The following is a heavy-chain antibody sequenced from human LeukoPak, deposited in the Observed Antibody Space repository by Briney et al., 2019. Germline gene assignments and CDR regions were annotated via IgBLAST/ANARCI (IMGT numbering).Heavy chain of an antibody. CDR3: ARDQGYGDYDLDY. Sequence: SQTLSLTCTVSGGSISSGTYYWSWIRQPAGKGLERIGRIYTSGSTNYNPSLKSRVTISVDTSKNQFSLKLSSVTAADTAVYYCARDQGYGDYDLDYWGQETLVTVSS. CDR1: GGSISSGTYY. V-gene: IGHV4-61*02. D-gene: IGHD4-17*01. CDR2: IYTSGST. J-gene: IGHJ4*02.